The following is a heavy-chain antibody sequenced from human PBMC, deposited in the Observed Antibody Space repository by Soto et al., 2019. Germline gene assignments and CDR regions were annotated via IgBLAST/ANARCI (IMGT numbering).Heavy chain of an antibody. Sequence: PGGSLRLSCAASGFAFRTYAMAWVRQAPGKGLEWVSGIWGSGDRTFYADSVKGRFTISRDNSRNTLYLQMNSLRAEDTAVYYCAKDLIRYSSSSLDHWGQGRPVTVSS. CDR2: IWGSGDRT. V-gene: IGHV3-23*01. CDR3: AKDLIRYSSSSLDH. CDR1: GFAFRTYA. D-gene: IGHD6-6*01. J-gene: IGHJ4*02.